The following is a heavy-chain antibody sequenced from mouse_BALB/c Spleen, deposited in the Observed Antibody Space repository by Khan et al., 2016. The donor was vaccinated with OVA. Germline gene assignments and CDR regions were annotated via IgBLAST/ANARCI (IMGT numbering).Heavy chain of an antibody. V-gene: IGHV1-7*01. D-gene: IGHD2-3*01. Sequence: QVQLQQSGAELAKPGASVKMSCKASGYTFTSYWMHWVKQRPGQGLEWIGYVNPITGYTDYNQKFKDKATLTADKSSSTAYMQLTSLTSEASAVFFWARAGVYDGYYGWFAYWGQGTLVTVSA. CDR3: ARAGVYDGYYGWFAY. CDR2: VNPITGYT. J-gene: IGHJ3*01. CDR1: GYTFTSYW.